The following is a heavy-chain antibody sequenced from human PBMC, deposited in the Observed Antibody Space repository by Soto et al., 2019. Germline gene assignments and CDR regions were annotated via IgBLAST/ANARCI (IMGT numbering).Heavy chain of an antibody. Sequence: SETLSLTCTVSGASITYGAYSWSWIRQTPGKGLEWIGRIYATGTTDYNPSLKSRVMMSVDTSKKQFSLKLRSVTAADTAVYYCVRDGTKTLRDWFDPWGQGISVTVSS. D-gene: IGHD1-1*01. CDR2: IYATGTT. V-gene: IGHV4-30-4*07. CDR3: VRDGTKTLRDWFDP. J-gene: IGHJ5*02. CDR1: GASITYGAYS.